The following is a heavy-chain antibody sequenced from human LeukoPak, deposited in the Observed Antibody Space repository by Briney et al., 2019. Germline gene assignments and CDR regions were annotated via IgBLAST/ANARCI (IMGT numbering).Heavy chain of an antibody. CDR2: IIPIFGTA. D-gene: IGHD2/OR15-2a*01. Sequence: SVKVSCKASGGTFSSYAISWVRQAPGQGLEWMGGIIPIFGTANYAQKFQGRVTITADKSTSTAYMELSSLRSDDTAVYYCATPRAPFSTQYAFDIWGQGTMVTVSS. CDR3: ATPRAPFSTQYAFDI. V-gene: IGHV1-69*06. CDR1: GGTFSSYA. J-gene: IGHJ3*02.